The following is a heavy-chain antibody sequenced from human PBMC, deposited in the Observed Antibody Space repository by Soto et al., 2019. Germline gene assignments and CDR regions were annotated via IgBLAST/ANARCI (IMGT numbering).Heavy chain of an antibody. CDR2: ISSSGSTI. J-gene: IGHJ3*02. D-gene: IGHD3-9*01. Sequence: GGSLRLSCAASGFTFSDYYMSWIRQAPGKGLEWVSYISSSGSTIYYADSVKGRFTISRDNAKNSLYLQMNSLIAEDTAVYYYASSSHYDILTGYFLVVAFDIWGQGTMVTVSS. V-gene: IGHV3-11*01. CDR3: ASSSHYDILTGYFLVVAFDI. CDR1: GFTFSDYY.